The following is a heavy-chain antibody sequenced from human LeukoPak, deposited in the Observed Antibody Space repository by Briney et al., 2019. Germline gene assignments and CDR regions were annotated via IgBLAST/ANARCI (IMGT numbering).Heavy chain of an antibody. CDR1: GFTVSSNY. D-gene: IGHD3-3*01. V-gene: IGHV3-53*01. Sequence: QSGGSLRLSCAASGFTVSSNYMSWVRQAPGKGLEWVSVIYSGGSTYYADSVKGRFTISRDDSKNTLYLQMNSLRAEDTAVYYCARDLTGYYDFCSGHYYYGMDVWGQGTMVTVSS. CDR3: ARDLTGYYDFCSGHYYYGMDV. CDR2: IYSGGST. J-gene: IGHJ6*02.